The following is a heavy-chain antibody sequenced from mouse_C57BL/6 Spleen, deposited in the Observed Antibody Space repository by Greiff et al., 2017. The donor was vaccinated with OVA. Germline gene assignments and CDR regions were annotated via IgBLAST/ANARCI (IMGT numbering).Heavy chain of an antibody. CDR3: ARSGYSNPWDY. J-gene: IGHJ4*01. CDR1: GYTFTSYW. CDR2: IDPSDSET. V-gene: IGHV1-52*01. D-gene: IGHD2-5*01. Sequence: QVQLQQPGAELVRPGSSVKLSCKASGYTFTSYWMHWVKQRPIQGLEWIGNIDPSDSETHYNQKFKDKATLTVDKSSSTAYMQLSSLTSEDSAVYYCARSGYSNPWDYWGQGTSVTVSS.